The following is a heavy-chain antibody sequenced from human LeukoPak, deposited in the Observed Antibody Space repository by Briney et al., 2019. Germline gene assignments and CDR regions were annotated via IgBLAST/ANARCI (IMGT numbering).Heavy chain of an antibody. V-gene: IGHV4-39*01. CDR1: GGSISSSSYY. Sequence: SETLSLTCTVSGGSISSSSYYWGWIRHPPGKGLEWIGSVYYSGSTYYNPSLKSRVTISVDTSKNQFSLKLSSVTAAYTAVYYCARLKSVLLWFGELLSYDFDYWGQGTLVTVSS. CDR3: ARLKSVLLWFGELLSYDFDY. CDR2: VYYSGST. J-gene: IGHJ4*02. D-gene: IGHD3-10*01.